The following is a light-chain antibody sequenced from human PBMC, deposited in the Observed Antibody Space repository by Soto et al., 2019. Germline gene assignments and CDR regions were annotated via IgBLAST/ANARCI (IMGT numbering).Light chain of an antibody. CDR2: DAS. J-gene: IGKJ4*01. CDR1: QDSTKY. CDR3: QQLSSYPST. Sequence: IQLTQSPSSLSASVGDRVTITCRASQDSTKYLAWYQQKPGKAPNLLIYDASTLHSGVPSRFSGSGSGTDFTLIISGLQPQDFATYYCQQLSSYPSTFGGGTKVEIK. V-gene: IGKV1-9*01.